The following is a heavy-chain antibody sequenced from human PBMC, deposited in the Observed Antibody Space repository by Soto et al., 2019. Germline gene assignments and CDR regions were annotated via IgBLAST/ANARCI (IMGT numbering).Heavy chain of an antibody. CDR3: ARGGALSSSWYWGDGLDS. CDR1: GYSFSSHA. J-gene: IGHJ4*02. Sequence: QVQLEQSGSEVKKSGSSVKVSCKASGYSFSSHAITWVRQAPGQGLEWMGGIIPVFGTPSYAQKFQGRVTISADKSTKTSYLELMRLRSEDTAVYYCARGGALSSSWYWGDGLDSWGQGTQVTVSS. V-gene: IGHV1-69*06. D-gene: IGHD6-13*01. CDR2: IIPVFGTP.